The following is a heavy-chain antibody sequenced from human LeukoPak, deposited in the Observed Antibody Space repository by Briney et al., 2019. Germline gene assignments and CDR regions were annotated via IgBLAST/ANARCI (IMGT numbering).Heavy chain of an antibody. Sequence: GGSLRLSCAASGFTFSSYAMHWVRQAPGKGLEWVAVISYDGSNKYYADSVKGRFAISRDNSKNTLYLQMNSLRAEDTAVYYCARDPRESSSWYGDEGDAFDIWGQGTMVTVSS. CDR1: GFTFSSYA. CDR2: ISYDGSNK. D-gene: IGHD6-13*01. V-gene: IGHV3-30*09. J-gene: IGHJ3*02. CDR3: ARDPRESSSWYGDEGDAFDI.